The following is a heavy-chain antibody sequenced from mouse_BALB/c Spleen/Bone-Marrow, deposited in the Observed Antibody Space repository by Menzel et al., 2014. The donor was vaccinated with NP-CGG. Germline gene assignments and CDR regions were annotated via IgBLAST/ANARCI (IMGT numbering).Heavy chain of an antibody. V-gene: IGHV5-6*01. CDR3: SRRQSGNYAMDY. CDR2: ISNGGTFT. Sequence: EVHLVESGGDLVKPGGSLKLSCAASGFTFSSYGFFWVRQTPDKRLEWVATISNGGTFTYYPDSVKGRFTISRDNAKNTLYLQMSSLKSEDTAMYYCSRRQSGNYAMDYWGQGTSVTVSS. J-gene: IGHJ4*01. CDR1: GFTFSSYG.